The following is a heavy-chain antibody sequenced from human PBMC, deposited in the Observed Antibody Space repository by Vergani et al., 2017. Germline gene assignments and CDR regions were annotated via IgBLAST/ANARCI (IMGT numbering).Heavy chain of an antibody. V-gene: IGHV3-30*01. J-gene: IGHJ5*02. CDR2: ISYDGSNK. D-gene: IGHD3-10*01. Sequence: QVQLVESGGGVVQPGRSLRLSCAASGFTFSSYAMHWVRQAPGKGLEWVAVISYDGSNKYYADSVKGRFTISRDNSKNTLYLQMNSLRAEDTAVYYCARGLTMVRGVPIHRPFPHWFDPWGQGTLVTVSS. CDR1: GFTFSSYA. CDR3: ARGLTMVRGVPIHRPFPHWFDP.